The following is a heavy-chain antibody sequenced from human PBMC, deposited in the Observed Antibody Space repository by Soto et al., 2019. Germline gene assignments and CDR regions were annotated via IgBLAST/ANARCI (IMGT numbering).Heavy chain of an antibody. CDR1: GFTFSSYS. CDR2: ISSSSRYI. V-gene: IGHV3-21*01. D-gene: IGHD2-15*01. J-gene: IGHJ5*02. Sequence: EVQLVESGGGLVKPGGSLRLSCAASGFTFSSYSMNWVRQAPGKGLEWVSSISSSSRYIYYADSVKGRFTISRDNAKNSLYLQMSSLRAEDTSVYYCGRDCRGGSCQEWFAPWGQGTLVTVSS. CDR3: GRDCRGGSCQEWFAP.